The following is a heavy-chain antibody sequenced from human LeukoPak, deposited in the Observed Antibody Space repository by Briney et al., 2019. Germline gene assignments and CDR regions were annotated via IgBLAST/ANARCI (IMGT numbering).Heavy chain of an antibody. J-gene: IGHJ4*02. CDR3: TRGAGWLIDY. Sequence: SETLSLTCTVSGGSISGYYWSRIRQPPGERQEWIGYISYSGITNYNPSLKSRLTISADTSKNQFSLKLNSLTTADTAVYYCTRGAGWLIDYWGQGILVTVSS. CDR1: GGSISGYY. D-gene: IGHD3-16*01. CDR2: ISYSGIT. V-gene: IGHV4-59*01.